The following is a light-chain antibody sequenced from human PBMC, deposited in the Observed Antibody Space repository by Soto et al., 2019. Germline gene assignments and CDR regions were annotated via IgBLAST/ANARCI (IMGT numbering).Light chain of an antibody. J-gene: IGLJ3*02. Sequence: HSALTQPPSASGTPGQRVTISCSGSSSNIGSNTVNWYQQLPGTAPKLLIYSNNQRPSGVPDRFSGSKSGTSASLAISGLQSEDEADYYCAAWDDSLNGWVFGGGTQLTVL. CDR3: AAWDDSLNGWV. V-gene: IGLV1-44*01. CDR2: SNN. CDR1: SSNIGSNT.